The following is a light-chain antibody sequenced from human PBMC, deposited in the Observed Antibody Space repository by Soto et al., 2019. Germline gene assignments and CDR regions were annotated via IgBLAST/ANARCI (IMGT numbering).Light chain of an antibody. CDR3: QQDGSSPST. CDR2: GAS. J-gene: IGKJ2*02. V-gene: IGKV3-20*01. Sequence: EIVLTQSPGTLYLSPGERATLSCRASQSVSSSYLAWYQQKPGQAPRLLIYGASSRATGIPDRFSGSGSGTDFTLTISRLEPEEFAVYYCQQDGSSPSTFGQGTKLEIK. CDR1: QSVSSSY.